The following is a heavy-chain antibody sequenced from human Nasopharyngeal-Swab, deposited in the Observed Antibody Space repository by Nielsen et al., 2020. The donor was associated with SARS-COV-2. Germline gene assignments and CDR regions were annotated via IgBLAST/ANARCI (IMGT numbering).Heavy chain of an antibody. CDR2: ISYDGSNK. CDR1: GFTFSSYG. Sequence: GGSLRLSCAASGFTFSSYGMHWVRQAPGKGLEWVAVISYDGSNKYHADSVKGRFTISRDNSKNTLYLQMNSLRAEDTAVYYCAKGEYCSSTSCYPVSYFDYWGQGTLVTVSS. D-gene: IGHD2-2*01. J-gene: IGHJ4*02. CDR3: AKGEYCSSTSCYPVSYFDY. V-gene: IGHV3-30*18.